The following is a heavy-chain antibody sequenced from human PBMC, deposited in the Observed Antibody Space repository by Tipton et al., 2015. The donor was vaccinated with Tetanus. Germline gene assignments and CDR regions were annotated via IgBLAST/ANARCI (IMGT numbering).Heavy chain of an antibody. Sequence: SLRLSCAASGFIFSSYGIHWVRQAPGKGLEWVAVSWYDGTDTYYADAVKGRFTISRDNSKKTLYLQMNSLRAEDTAVYYCAREADCSGGSCFSGDFDNWGQGTQVTVSS. V-gene: IGHV3-33*01. CDR2: SWYDGTDT. CDR1: GFIFSSYG. J-gene: IGHJ4*02. D-gene: IGHD2-15*01. CDR3: AREADCSGGSCFSGDFDN.